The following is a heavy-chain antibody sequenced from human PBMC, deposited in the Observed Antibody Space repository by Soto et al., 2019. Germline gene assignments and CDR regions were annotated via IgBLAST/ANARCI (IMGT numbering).Heavy chain of an antibody. Sequence: QVHLVQSGGEVKKPGASVKVSCKASGYTFNRHGITWVRQAPGQGLEWMGWISGYNGDINYKQKFQGRVTLSSDTLTSTVYLELKSLRFDDTAVYYCARVRIVGAREIDFWGQGNLVTVSS. CDR3: ARVRIVGAREIDF. CDR2: ISGYNGDI. CDR1: GYTFNRHG. D-gene: IGHD1-26*01. V-gene: IGHV1-18*04. J-gene: IGHJ4*02.